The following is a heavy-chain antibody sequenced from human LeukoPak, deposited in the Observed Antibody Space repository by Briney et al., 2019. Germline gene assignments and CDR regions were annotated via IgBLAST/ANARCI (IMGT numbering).Heavy chain of an antibody. J-gene: IGHJ6*02. CDR2: IYYSGST. V-gene: IGHV4-30-4*01. CDR3: ARGRYYDSSGYYYYYYGMDV. CDR1: GGSISSGDYY. D-gene: IGHD3-22*01. Sequence: SETLSLTCTVSGGSISSGDYYWSWIRQPPGKGLEWIGYIYYSGSTYYNPSLKSRVTISVDTSKNQFSLKLSSVTAADTAVYYCARGRYYDSSGYYYYYYGMDVWGQGTTVTVSS.